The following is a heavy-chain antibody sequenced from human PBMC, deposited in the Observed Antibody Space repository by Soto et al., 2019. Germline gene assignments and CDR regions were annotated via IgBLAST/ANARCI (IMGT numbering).Heavy chain of an antibody. Sequence: QVQLQESGPGLVKPTETLSLTCTVSGGSISSYYWSWIRQPPGKGLEWIGYIDYSGSTNYNPSLKRRLTISVDTSKNQFSLKLSSVTAAHTAVYYCARRRYCSSTSCYYAFDVWGQGTMVTVSS. CDR3: ARRRYCSSTSCYYAFDV. D-gene: IGHD2-2*01. J-gene: IGHJ3*01. CDR2: IDYSGST. V-gene: IGHV4-59*08. CDR1: GGSISSYY.